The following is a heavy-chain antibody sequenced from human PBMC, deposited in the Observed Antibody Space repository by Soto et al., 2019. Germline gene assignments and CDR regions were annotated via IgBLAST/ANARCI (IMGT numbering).Heavy chain of an antibody. D-gene: IGHD4-17*01. V-gene: IGHV1-18*01. CDR2: ISAYNGKT. CDR1: GYTFTDYG. Sequence: QVQLVQSGAEVKKPGASVKVSCKASGYTFTDYGISWVRQAPGQGLEWMGWISAYNGKTNYAQKLQGRVTMTTDISTTTATAYMDLRSLTSDDTALYYCARRYGEPSSASGFDLWGQGTLVTVSS. CDR3: ARRYGEPSSASGFDL. J-gene: IGHJ5*02.